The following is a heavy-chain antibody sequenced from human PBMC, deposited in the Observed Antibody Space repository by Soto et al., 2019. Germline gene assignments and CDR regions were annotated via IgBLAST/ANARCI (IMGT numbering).Heavy chain of an antibody. CDR1: GDSISSSKW. J-gene: IGHJ3*02. CDR3: AYSTVCYRHDI. D-gene: IGHD6-19*01. CDR2: IFHSGDT. Sequence: QVQLQESGPGLVKPSGTLSLTCAVSGDSISSSKWWTWVRQPPGKGLEWIGDIFHSGDTNYNPSLQSRAFISREKSLTQFPLQLRSVTAADTAVYYCAYSTVCYRHDIWGQGTLVTVSS. V-gene: IGHV4-4*02.